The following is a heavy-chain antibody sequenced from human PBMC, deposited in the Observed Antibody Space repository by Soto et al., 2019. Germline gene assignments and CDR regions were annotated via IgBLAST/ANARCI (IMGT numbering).Heavy chain of an antibody. CDR3: VKVGFGAVLGRDY. J-gene: IGHJ4*02. V-gene: IGHV3-23*01. CDR2: ISGNGANT. CDR1: GFTFSSYA. Sequence: EVQLLESGGGLVQPGGSLRLSCAASGFTFSSYAMSWVRQAPGKGLEWVSTISGNGANTYYADSVRGRFTISRDKSKKTLFLEMNSRRAEDTAVYDCVKVGFGAVLGRDYWGQGTLVTVSS. D-gene: IGHD3-3*01.